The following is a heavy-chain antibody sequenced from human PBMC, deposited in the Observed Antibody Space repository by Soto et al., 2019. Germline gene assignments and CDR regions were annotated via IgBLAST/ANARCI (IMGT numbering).Heavy chain of an antibody. Sequence: GPSVKVSCKASGYTFTSYAMHWVRQAPGQRLEWMGWINAGNGNTKYSQKFQGRVTITRDTSASTAYMELSSLRSEDTAVYYCARSIQLWQPLYYFDYWGQGTLVTVSS. J-gene: IGHJ4*02. CDR2: INAGNGNT. V-gene: IGHV1-3*01. CDR3: ARSIQLWQPLYYFDY. D-gene: IGHD5-18*01. CDR1: GYTFTSYA.